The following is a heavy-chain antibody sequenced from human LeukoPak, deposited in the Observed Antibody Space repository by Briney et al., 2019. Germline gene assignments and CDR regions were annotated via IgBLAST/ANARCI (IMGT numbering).Heavy chain of an antibody. V-gene: IGHV3-30*02. CDR2: IRYDGSNK. CDR3: AKGLAAAGILDY. Sequence: GGSLRLSCAASGFTFSSYGMQWVSQAPGKGLEWVAFIRYDGSNKYYADSVKGRFTTSRDNSKNTLYLQMNSLRAEDAAVYYCAKGLAAAGILDYWGQGTLVTVSS. J-gene: IGHJ4*02. CDR1: GFTFSSYG. D-gene: IGHD6-13*01.